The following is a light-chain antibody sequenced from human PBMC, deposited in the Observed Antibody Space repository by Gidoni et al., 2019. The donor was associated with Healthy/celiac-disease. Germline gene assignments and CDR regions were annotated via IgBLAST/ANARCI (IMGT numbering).Light chain of an antibody. CDR2: RNN. V-gene: IGLV1-47*01. J-gene: IGLJ2*01. CDR1: SSNIGSNY. Sequence: PCVTISCSGSSSNIGSNYVYWYQQLPGTAPKLLIYRNNQRPSGVPDRFSGSKSGTSASLAISGLRSEDEADYYCAAWDDSLSGHVVFGGGTKLTVL. CDR3: AAWDDSLSGHVV.